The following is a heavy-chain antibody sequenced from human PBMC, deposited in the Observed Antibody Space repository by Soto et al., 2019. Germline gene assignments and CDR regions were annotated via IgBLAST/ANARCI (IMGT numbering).Heavy chain of an antibody. D-gene: IGHD6-13*01. CDR2: ISSSGSII. V-gene: IGHV3-48*01. Sequence: GGSLRLSCAASGFTFSSYNMHWVRQSPGKGLEWVSYISSSGSIIYYADSVKGRFTVSRDEAKNSLYLQMNSLRAEDTALYYCANDIENGMSIAAAGTKTGRAVAETVHGYYDYGMDVWGQGTTVTVSS. CDR3: ANDIENGMSIAAAGTKTGRAVAETVHGYYDYGMDV. J-gene: IGHJ6*02. CDR1: GFTFSSYN.